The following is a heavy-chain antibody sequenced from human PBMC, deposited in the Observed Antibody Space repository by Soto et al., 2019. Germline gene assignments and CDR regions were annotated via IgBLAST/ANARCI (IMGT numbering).Heavy chain of an antibody. CDR3: ARDRLMATAGTARHYFGLDV. D-gene: IGHD5-18*01. V-gene: IGHV4-31*03. CDR1: GDSITSGGYY. CDR2: IYYSGNT. Sequence: PSETLSLTCTVSGDSITSGGYYWSWLRQPPGKGLEWIGYIYYSGNTYYNPSLKSRLTISVDTSKNQFSLNLSSVTAADTAVYYCARDRLMATAGTARHYFGLDVWGQGTTVTVSS. J-gene: IGHJ6*02.